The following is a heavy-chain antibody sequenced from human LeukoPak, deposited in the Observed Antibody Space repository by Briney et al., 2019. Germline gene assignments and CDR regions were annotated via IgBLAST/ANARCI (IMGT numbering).Heavy chain of an antibody. J-gene: IGHJ5*02. D-gene: IGHD6-13*01. CDR1: GCSISTNSTY. V-gene: IGHV4-39*01. Sequence: SETLSLTCTVSGCSISTNSTYWGWIRQPPGKGLEWIGSIYYSGTTYYDPSLKSRVTIFVDTSKNQFSLKLSSVTAADMATYYCARSIAGDGPTHNWFGPWGQGALVTVSS. CDR3: ARSIAGDGPTHNWFGP. CDR2: IYYSGTT.